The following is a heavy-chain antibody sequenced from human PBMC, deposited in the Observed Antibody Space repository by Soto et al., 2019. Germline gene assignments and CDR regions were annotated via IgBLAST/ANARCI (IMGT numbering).Heavy chain of an antibody. D-gene: IGHD2-15*01. J-gene: IGHJ3*02. CDR2: IIPILDIA. Sequence: QVQLVQSGAEVKKPGSSVKVSCKASGSTFTSYTISWVRQAPGQGLEWMGRIIPILDIAKYAQKFQGRVTITADKSTSTAYMELXXLRSEDTAXXXXXXEVXXWDIWGQGTMVTVSS. CDR1: GSTFTSYT. CDR3: XXEVXXWDI. V-gene: IGHV1-69*02.